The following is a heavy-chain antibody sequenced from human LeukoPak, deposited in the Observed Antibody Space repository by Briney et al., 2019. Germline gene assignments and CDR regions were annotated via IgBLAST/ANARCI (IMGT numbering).Heavy chain of an antibody. CDR3: AREDGEMATSYFDY. Sequence: ASVKVSCKASGGXFSSYAISWVRQAPGQGLEWMGRIIPILGIANYAQKFQGRFTITADKSTSTAYMELSSLRSEDTAVYYCAREDGEMATSYFDYWGQGTLVTVSS. CDR2: IIPILGIA. J-gene: IGHJ4*02. V-gene: IGHV1-69*04. D-gene: IGHD5-24*01. CDR1: GGXFSSYA.